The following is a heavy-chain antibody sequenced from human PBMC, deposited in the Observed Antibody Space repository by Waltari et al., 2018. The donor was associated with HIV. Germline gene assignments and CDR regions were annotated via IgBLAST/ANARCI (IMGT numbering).Heavy chain of an antibody. CDR3: ARELEGTVGNYFDP. Sequence: EVQLVESGGGLVKPGGSLILSCAASGFASRSATMNWVRQTPGKGLEWISLISRSGDYIYYADSVKGRFTISRDNAKNSLYLQMNSLRAEDTGVYYCARELEGTVGNYFDPWGQGTLVTVSS. D-gene: IGHD1-7*01. J-gene: IGHJ5*02. V-gene: IGHV3-21*02. CDR1: GFASRSAT. CDR2: ISRSGDYI.